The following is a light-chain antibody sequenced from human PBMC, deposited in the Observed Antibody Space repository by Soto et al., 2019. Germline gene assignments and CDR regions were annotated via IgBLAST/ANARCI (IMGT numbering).Light chain of an antibody. J-gene: IGKJ1*01. V-gene: IGKV3-15*01. CDR1: QSVSSE. Sequence: EIVMTQSPSTLSVSPGERATLSCRASQSVSSELAWYQQKPGQAPRLLIYGASTRATGIPARFSGSGSGTEFTLTISSLQSEDFAIYYCQQYINWPRTFGQGTKVDI. CDR3: QQYINWPRT. CDR2: GAS.